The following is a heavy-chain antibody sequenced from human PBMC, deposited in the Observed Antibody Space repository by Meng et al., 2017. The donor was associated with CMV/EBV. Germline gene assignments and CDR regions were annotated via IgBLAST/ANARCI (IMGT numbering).Heavy chain of an antibody. CDR3: ARLIAAAGLYYYYGMDV. CDR2: IYYSGST. D-gene: IGHD6-13*01. J-gene: IGHJ6*02. CDR1: GGSVSSGSYY. V-gene: IGHV4-61*01. Sequence: ESLKISCTVSGGSVSSGSYYWSWIRQPPGKGLEWIGYIYYSGSTNYNPSLKSRVTISVDTSKNQFSLKLSSVTAADTAVYYCARLIAAAGLYYYYGMDVWGQGTTVTVSS.